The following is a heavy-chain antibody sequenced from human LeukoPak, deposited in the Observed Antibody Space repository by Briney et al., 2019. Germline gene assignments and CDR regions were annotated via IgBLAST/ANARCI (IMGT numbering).Heavy chain of an antibody. V-gene: IGHV4-59*08. Sequence: PSETLSLTCTVSGGSISSYYWSWIRQPPVKGLEWIGYIYYSGSTNYNPSLKSRVTISVDTSKNQFSLKLSSVTAADTAVYYCARHLYGDYSLDYWGQGTLVTVSS. CDR1: GGSISSYY. J-gene: IGHJ4*02. CDR3: ARHLYGDYSLDY. D-gene: IGHD4-17*01. CDR2: IYYSGST.